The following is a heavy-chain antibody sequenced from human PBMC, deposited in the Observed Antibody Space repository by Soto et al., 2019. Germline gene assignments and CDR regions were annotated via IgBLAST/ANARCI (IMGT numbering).Heavy chain of an antibody. Sequence: QVQLQEWGPGLVKPSGTLSLTCAVSGGSISSSNWWTWVRQPPGKGLEWIGEIYHSGSTNYNPSLKSRVTISVDKSKTQVSLKVTSVTAADTAVYYCAILLRSTYGMDVWGQGTTVTVSS. J-gene: IGHJ6*02. CDR3: AILLRSTYGMDV. V-gene: IGHV4-4*02. CDR2: IYHSGST. D-gene: IGHD3-3*01. CDR1: GGSISSSNW.